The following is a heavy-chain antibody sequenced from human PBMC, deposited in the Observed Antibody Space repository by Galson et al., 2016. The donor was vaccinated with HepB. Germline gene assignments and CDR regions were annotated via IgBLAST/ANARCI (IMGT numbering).Heavy chain of an antibody. CDR2: IYHSGRT. D-gene: IGHD6-19*01. J-gene: IGHJ5*02. Sequence: SETLSLTCAVSGGSISSSNWWHWVRQSPGKGLEWIGEIYHSGRTNYNPSLKSRVTISVDNYKNQFSLRLTSVTAADTATYYCTLYTSGREVGRQLCDPWGRGTLVIVSS. V-gene: IGHV4-4*02. CDR3: TLYTSGREVGRQLCDP. CDR1: GGSISSSNW.